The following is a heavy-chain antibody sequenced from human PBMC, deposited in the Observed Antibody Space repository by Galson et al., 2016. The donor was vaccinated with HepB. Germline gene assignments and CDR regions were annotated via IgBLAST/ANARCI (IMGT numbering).Heavy chain of an antibody. CDR2: IKSKTDGGTT. Sequence: SLRLSCAASGFTFSNAWVSWVRQAPGKGLEWVGRIKSKTDGGTTDCAAPVKGRFSISRDDSKNTLYLQMNSLKTGDTAVYYCRYGMDVWGQGTTATVSS. CDR3: RYGMDV. J-gene: IGHJ6*02. CDR1: GFTFSNAW. V-gene: IGHV3-15*01.